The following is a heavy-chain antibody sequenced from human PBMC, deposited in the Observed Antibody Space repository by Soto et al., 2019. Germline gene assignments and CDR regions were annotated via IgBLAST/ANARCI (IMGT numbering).Heavy chain of an antibody. V-gene: IGHV3-30-3*01. Sequence: QVQLVESGGGVVQPGRSLRLSCAASRFTFSSYAMHWVRQAPGTGLGWVSVISYDGSNKYYADSVKGRFTISRDNSKNTLYLLMNSLTAEATAVYYCARGRFLEWLLFNYYYYGMDVWVQGTTVTVSS. D-gene: IGHD3-3*01. CDR2: ISYDGSNK. J-gene: IGHJ6*02. CDR3: ARGRFLEWLLFNYYYYGMDV. CDR1: RFTFSSYA.